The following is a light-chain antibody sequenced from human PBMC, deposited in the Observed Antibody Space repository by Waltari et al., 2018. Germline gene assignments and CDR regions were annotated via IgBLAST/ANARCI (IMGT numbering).Light chain of an antibody. CDR3: QTGGHGTWV. Sequence: QLVLTQSPSASASLGASVKLTCTLSSGLSSNVIAWLQQHPEKGPRYLLKVNSDGSHTKGDEIPDRFSGSSSGADRYLIISSLQSEDEADYYCQTGGHGTWVFGGGTKLTVL. CDR2: VNSDGSH. J-gene: IGLJ3*02. V-gene: IGLV4-69*01. CDR1: SGLSSNV.